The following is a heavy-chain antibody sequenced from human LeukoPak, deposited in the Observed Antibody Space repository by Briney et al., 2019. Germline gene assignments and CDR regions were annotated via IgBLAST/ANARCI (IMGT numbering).Heavy chain of an antibody. J-gene: IGHJ4*02. D-gene: IGHD2-2*01. CDR3: SKGDYSSTSCYYPAIPY. Sequence: GGSLRLSCADSGFTFSSYAMSWVRQAPGKGLEWVSAISGSGGSTYYADSVKGRFTISRDNSKNTLYLQMNSLRAEDTAVYYCSKGDYSSTSCYYPAIPYCGQGTLVTVSS. CDR1: GFTFSSYA. CDR2: ISGSGGST. V-gene: IGHV3-23*01.